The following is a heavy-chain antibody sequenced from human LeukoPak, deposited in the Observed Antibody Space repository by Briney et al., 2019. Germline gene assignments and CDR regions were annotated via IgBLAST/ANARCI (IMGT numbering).Heavy chain of an antibody. D-gene: IGHD3-10*01. CDR2: IKRDGSEK. V-gene: IGHV3-7*01. CDR3: ARDGRDKFGEGY. CDR1: GFTFSSYW. Sequence: PGGSLRLSCAASGFTFSSYWMSWVRQAPGKGVEWVANIKRDGSEKYDVDSVKGRFTISRDKAKNSLYLQMNSLRAEDTAVYYCARDGRDKFGEGYWGQGPLVTVSS. J-gene: IGHJ4*02.